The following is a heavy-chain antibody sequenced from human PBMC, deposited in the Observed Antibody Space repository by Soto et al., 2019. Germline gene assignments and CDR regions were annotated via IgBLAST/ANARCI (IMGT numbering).Heavy chain of an antibody. CDR1: GFRFNNAW. D-gene: IGHD1-26*01. CDR3: TTGSGY. J-gene: IGHJ4*02. CDR2: IKPKTEGGTI. V-gene: IGHV3-15*07. Sequence: EVRLVESGGGLVQPEGSLILSCAASGFRFNNAWMTWVRQAPGKGLEWVGRIKPKTEGGTIDYAAPVKGRFTISRDDSKSTLYLQMNSLKTEDTAVYYCTTGSGYWGQGTLVTVSS.